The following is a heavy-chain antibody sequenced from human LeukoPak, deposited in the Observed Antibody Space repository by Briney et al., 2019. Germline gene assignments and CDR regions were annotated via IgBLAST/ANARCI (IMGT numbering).Heavy chain of an antibody. CDR1: GGSISSYF. CDR2: VYYSGST. D-gene: IGHD3-10*01. CDR3: ARDHYYGSGSRD. V-gene: IGHV4-59*01. Sequence: SETLSLTCTVSGGSISSYFWSWIRQPPGKGLEWIGYVYYSGSTNYNPSLESRVTISVDTSKNQFSLKLSSVTAADTAVYYCARDHYYGSGSRDWGQGTLVTVSS. J-gene: IGHJ4*02.